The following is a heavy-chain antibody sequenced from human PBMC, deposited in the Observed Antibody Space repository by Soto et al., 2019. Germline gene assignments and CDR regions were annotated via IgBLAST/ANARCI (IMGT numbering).Heavy chain of an antibody. Sequence: ASVKVSCKASGYTFTSYGISWVRQAPGQGLEWMGWISAYNGNTNYAQKLQGRVTMTTDTSTSTAYMELRSLRSDDTAVYYCARTVILTGYPEYFQHWGQGTLVTVSS. CDR1: GYTFTSYG. D-gene: IGHD3-9*01. CDR2: ISAYNGNT. V-gene: IGHV1-18*01. J-gene: IGHJ1*01. CDR3: ARTVILTGYPEYFQH.